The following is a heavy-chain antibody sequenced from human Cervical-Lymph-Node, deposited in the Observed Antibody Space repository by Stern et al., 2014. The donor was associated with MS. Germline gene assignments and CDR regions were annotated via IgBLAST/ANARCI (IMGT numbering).Heavy chain of an antibody. D-gene: IGHD3-22*01. Sequence: VQLLESGAEVKKPASSVKVSCKASGGSFRNYAISWVRQAPGQGLEWMGGIIPIFYIANYAQKFQCRVTITADESTSTAYMELSSLISEDTAVYYCARGDSSGWYSLDDWGQGTLVTVSS. J-gene: IGHJ4*02. CDR3: ARGDSSGWYSLDD. V-gene: IGHV1-69*01. CDR1: GGSFRNYA. CDR2: IIPIFYIA.